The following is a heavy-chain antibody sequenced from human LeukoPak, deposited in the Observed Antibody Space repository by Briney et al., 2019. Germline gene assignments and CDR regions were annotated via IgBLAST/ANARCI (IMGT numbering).Heavy chain of an antibody. CDR2: IIPIFGTA. J-gene: IGHJ4*02. D-gene: IGHD6-13*01. CDR3: ASQAAASTTGGDY. CDR1: GGTFSSYA. V-gene: IGHV1-69*05. Sequence: ASVKVSCKASGGTFSSYAISWVRQAPGQGLEWMGGIIPIFGTANYAQKFQGRVTITTDESTSTAYMELSSLRSEDTAVYYCASQAAASTTGGDYWGQGTLVTVSS.